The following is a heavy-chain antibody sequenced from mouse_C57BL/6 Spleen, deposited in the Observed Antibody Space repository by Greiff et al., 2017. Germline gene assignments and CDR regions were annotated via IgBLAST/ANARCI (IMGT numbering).Heavy chain of an antibody. Sequence: QVQLQQPGAELVMPGASVKLSCKASGYTFTSYWMHWVKQRPGQGLEWIGEIDPSDSYTNYNQKFKGKSTLTVDKSSSTAYMQLSSLTSEDSAVYDCARWPSFLDAMDDWGQGTSVTVSS. CDR1: GYTFTSYW. CDR3: ARWPSFLDAMDD. J-gene: IGHJ4*01. CDR2: IDPSDSYT. V-gene: IGHV1-69*01.